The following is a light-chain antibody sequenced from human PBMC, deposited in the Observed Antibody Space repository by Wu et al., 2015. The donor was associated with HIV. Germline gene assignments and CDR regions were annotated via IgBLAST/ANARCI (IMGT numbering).Light chain of an antibody. V-gene: IGKV3-11*01. CDR1: QSVSSY. J-gene: IGKJ5*01. CDR2: DAS. Sequence: EIVLTQSPATLSLSPGERATLSCRASQSVSSYLAWYQQKPGQAPRLLIYDASNRATDILARFSGSGSGTDFTLIISSLEPEDFAVYYCQQRSNWPPITFGQGTRLEIK. CDR3: QQRSNWPPIT.